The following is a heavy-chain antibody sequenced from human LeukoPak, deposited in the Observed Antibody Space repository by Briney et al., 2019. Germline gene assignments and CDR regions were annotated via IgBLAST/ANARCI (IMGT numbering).Heavy chain of an antibody. Sequence: SETLSLTCAVYGGSFSGYYWSWIRQPPGKGLEWIGEINHSGSTNYNPSLKSRVTISVDTSKNQFSLKLSSVTAADTAVYYCARGPGVVSAFDIWGQGTMVTVPS. CDR1: GGSFSGYY. CDR2: INHSGST. CDR3: ARGPGVVSAFDI. J-gene: IGHJ3*02. V-gene: IGHV4-34*01. D-gene: IGHD3-3*01.